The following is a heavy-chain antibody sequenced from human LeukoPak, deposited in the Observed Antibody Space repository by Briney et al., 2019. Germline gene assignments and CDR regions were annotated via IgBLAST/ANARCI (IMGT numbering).Heavy chain of an antibody. CDR2: IKPSGGGT. J-gene: IGHJ1*01. Sequence: ASVKVSCKASGYTFTNYYVHWVRQAPGQGLEWMGIIKPSGGGTSYALKFQGRVTMTRDTSTSTAYMELSSLRSEETAAYYCARDHFDSSGYYYLLGYFEHWGQGTRVTVSS. CDR3: ARDHFDSSGYYYLLGYFEH. V-gene: IGHV1-46*01. D-gene: IGHD3-22*01. CDR1: GYTFTNYY.